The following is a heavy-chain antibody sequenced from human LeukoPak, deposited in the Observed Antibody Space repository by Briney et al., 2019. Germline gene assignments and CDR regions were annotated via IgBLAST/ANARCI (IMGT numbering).Heavy chain of an antibody. J-gene: IGHJ6*03. D-gene: IGHD2-21*02. CDR1: GGSISSGSYY. CDR3: ARVVVTAMGPYYYYYYMDV. CDR2: IYTSGST. Sequence: KPSETLSLTCTVSGGSISSGSYYWSWIRQPAGKGLEWIGRIYTSGSTNYNPSLKSRVTISVDTSKNQFSLKLSSVTAADTAVYYCARVVVTAMGPYYYYYYMDVWGKGTTVTVSS. V-gene: IGHV4-61*02.